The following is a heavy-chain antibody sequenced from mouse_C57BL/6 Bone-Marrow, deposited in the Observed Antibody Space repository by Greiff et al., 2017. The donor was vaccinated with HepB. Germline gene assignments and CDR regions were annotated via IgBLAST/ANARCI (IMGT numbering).Heavy chain of an antibody. CDR3: ASDGLGPRGFDY. V-gene: IGHV1-80*01. CDR1: GYAFSSYW. Sequence: QVQLQQSGAELVKPGASVKISCKASGYAFSSYWMNWVKQRPGKGLEWIGQIYPGDGDTNYNGKFKGKATLTADKSSSTAYMQLSSLTSEDSAVYFCASDGLGPRGFDYWGQGTTLTVSS. CDR2: IYPGDGDT. J-gene: IGHJ2*01. D-gene: IGHD2-3*01.